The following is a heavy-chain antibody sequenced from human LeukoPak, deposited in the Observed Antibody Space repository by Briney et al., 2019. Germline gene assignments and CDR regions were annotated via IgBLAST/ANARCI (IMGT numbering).Heavy chain of an antibody. V-gene: IGHV3-30*18. CDR2: ISYDGSNK. CDR3: AKQMFRGFYYYGMDV. J-gene: IGHJ6*02. D-gene: IGHD3-10*02. CDR1: GFTFSSYG. Sequence: QSGRSLRLSCAASGFTFSSYGMHWVRQAPGKGLEGVAVISYDGSNKYYADSVKGRFTISRDNSKNTLYLQMNSLRAEDTAVYYCAKQMFRGFYYYGMDVWGQGTTVTVSS.